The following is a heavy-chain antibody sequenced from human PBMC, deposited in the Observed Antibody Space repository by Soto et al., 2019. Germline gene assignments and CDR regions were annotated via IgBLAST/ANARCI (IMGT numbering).Heavy chain of an antibody. CDR1: GASVSGQY. V-gene: IGHV4-34*01. CDR3: ARGGITMAWNYYYYVMDV. J-gene: IGHJ6*02. D-gene: IGHD3-10*01. Sequence: LSLTCAVSGASVSGQYWSWIRQPPGRGLEWVGEIIPTGSTTYNPSLKSRLSFSLDTSKNHFSLNLSSVSVADTAVYYCARGGITMAWNYYYYVMDVWGQGTTVTVSS. CDR2: IIPTGST.